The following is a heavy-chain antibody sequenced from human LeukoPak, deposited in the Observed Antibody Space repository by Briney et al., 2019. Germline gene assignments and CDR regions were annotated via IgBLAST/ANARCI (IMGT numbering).Heavy chain of an antibody. J-gene: IGHJ4*02. Sequence: GGSLRFSCAASGFTFSSYAMSWIRQAPGKGLEWVSSISSSTSYIYYADSVKGRFTISKDNAKNSLYLQMNSLRAEDTAVYYCARAGGSTVSHSDYWGQGTLVTVSS. D-gene: IGHD4-17*01. CDR3: ARAGGSTVSHSDY. CDR1: GFTFSSYA. CDR2: ISSSTSYI. V-gene: IGHV3-21*01.